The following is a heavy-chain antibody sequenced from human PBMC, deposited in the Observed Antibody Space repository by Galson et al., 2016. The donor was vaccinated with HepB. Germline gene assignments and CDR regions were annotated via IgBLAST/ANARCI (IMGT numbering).Heavy chain of an antibody. D-gene: IGHD2-21*01. CDR3: VREGLCGGGRCYPDY. V-gene: IGHV3-7*01. Sequence: SLRLSCAASGFTFSGYWMTWVRRGPGKGLEWVANINKDGSEEYYVDSVRGRFTISRDNAKNSLYLQMNSLRAEDTAVYYCVREGLCGGGRCYPDYWGQGTLVTVSS. CDR2: INKDGSEE. J-gene: IGHJ4*02. CDR1: GFTFSGYW.